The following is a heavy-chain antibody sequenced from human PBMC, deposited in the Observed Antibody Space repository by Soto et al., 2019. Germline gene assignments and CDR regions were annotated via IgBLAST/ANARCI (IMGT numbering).Heavy chain of an antibody. D-gene: IGHD2-2*02. V-gene: IGHV4-59*01. CDR3: ARGYCSSAICYIWDNWFDP. CDR1: GGSISSYY. Sequence: SETLSLTCTVSGGSISSYYWSWIRQPPGKGLEWIGYIYYSGRTNYNPSLKSRVTIAVDTSKNQFSLKLSSVTAADTAVYYCARGYCSSAICYIWDNWFDPWGQGTLVTVSS. J-gene: IGHJ5*02. CDR2: IYYSGRT.